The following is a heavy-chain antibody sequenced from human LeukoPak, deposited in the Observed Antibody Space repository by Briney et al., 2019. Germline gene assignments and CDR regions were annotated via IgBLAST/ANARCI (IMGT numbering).Heavy chain of an antibody. D-gene: IGHD3-10*01. CDR3: ARDRYGSGSYNDY. CDR2: IYYSGST. CDR1: GGSISSSSYY. Sequence: PSETLSLTCTVSGGSISSSSYYWSWIRQPPGKGLEWIGYIYYSGSTNYNPSLKSRVTISVDTSKNQFSLKLSSVTAADTAVYYCARDRYGSGSYNDYWGQGTLVTVSS. J-gene: IGHJ4*02. V-gene: IGHV4-61*01.